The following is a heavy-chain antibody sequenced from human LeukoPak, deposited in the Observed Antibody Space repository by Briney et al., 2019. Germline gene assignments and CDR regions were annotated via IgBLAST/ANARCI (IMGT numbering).Heavy chain of an antibody. Sequence: APVKVSCKASGYIFTDYYMHWVRQAPGQGLEWMGWINPNSGGTNYAQKFQGRVTMTRDTSLSTAYMELSRLRSDDSAVYFCARRYSSTTKVTFDIWGQGSMVTVSS. CDR2: INPNSGGT. D-gene: IGHD6-13*01. CDR3: ARRYSSTTKVTFDI. J-gene: IGHJ3*02. V-gene: IGHV1-2*02. CDR1: GYIFTDYY.